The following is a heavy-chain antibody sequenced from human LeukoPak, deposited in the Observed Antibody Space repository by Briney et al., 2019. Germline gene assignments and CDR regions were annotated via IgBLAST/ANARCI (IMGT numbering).Heavy chain of an antibody. D-gene: IGHD5-24*01. J-gene: IGHJ3*01. CDR3: ARDRDGYNLDF. V-gene: IGHV5-51*01. CDR1: GYCFTGYW. Sequence: GESLKISCKGSGYCFTGYWIGWVRQMPGKGLEWMGIIYPGDSDTIYSPSFQGHVTISADKSSSTAYLEWSSLKASDTAMYYCARDRDGYNLDFWGQGTMVTVSS. CDR2: IYPGDSDT.